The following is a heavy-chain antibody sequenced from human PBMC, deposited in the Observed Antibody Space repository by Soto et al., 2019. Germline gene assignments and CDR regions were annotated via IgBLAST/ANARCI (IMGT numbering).Heavy chain of an antibody. Sequence: QVPLVQSGVEVRKPGAAVEVSCEASGYNFATYGISWVRQAPGRGLEWMGWIAAYNDHRIYAQNVQGRVTMTTDTSTHTANMELRGLTSDDTAVYYCTRDTGVGAYGPQISGMDVWGQGTTVIVSS. CDR1: GYNFATYG. D-gene: IGHD3-10*01. CDR3: TRDTGVGAYGPQISGMDV. J-gene: IGHJ6*02. CDR2: IAAYNDHR. V-gene: IGHV1-18*01.